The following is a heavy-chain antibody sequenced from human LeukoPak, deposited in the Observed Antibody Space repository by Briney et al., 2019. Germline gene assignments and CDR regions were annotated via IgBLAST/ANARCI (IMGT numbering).Heavy chain of an antibody. D-gene: IGHD2-21*02. V-gene: IGHV3-21*01. Sequence: GGSLRLSCAASGFTFSSYSMNWVRQAPGKGLEWVSSISSSSSYIYYADSVKGRFTISRDNAKNSLYLQMNSLRDEDTAVYYCASSHGDTSLAFDFWGQGTLVTVSS. CDR2: ISSSSSYI. J-gene: IGHJ4*02. CDR1: GFTFSSYS. CDR3: ASSHGDTSLAFDF.